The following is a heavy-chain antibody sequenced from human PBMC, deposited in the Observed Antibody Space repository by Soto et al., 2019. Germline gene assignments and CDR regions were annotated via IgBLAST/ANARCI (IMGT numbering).Heavy chain of an antibody. V-gene: IGHV4-39*01. CDR2: IYYSGST. J-gene: IGHJ6*02. CDR3: ARDHYCTNGVCYTYYYYGMDV. D-gene: IGHD2-8*01. CDR1: GGSISSSSYY. Sequence: SETLSLTCTGSGGSISSSSYYWGWIRQPPGKGLEWIGSIYYSGSTYYNPSLKSRVTISVDTSKNQFSLKLSSVTAADTAVYYCARDHYCTNGVCYTYYYYGMDVWGQGTTVTVSS.